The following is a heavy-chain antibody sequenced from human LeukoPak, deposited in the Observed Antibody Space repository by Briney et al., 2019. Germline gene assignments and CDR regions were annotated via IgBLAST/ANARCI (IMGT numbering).Heavy chain of an antibody. Sequence: SVKVSCKASGGTFSSCAISWVRQAPGQGLEWMGRIIPIFGTANYAQKFQGRVTITTDESTSTAYMELRSLRSDDTAVYYCASTAFYSSSAEYYYYYYMDVWGKGTTVTVSS. D-gene: IGHD6-6*01. CDR1: GGTFSSCA. CDR2: IIPIFGTA. J-gene: IGHJ6*03. V-gene: IGHV1-69*05. CDR3: ASTAFYSSSAEYYYYYYMDV.